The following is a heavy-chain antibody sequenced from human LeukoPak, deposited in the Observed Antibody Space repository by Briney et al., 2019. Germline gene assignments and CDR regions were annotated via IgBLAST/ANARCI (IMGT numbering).Heavy chain of an antibody. J-gene: IGHJ4*02. CDR3: ARRADDSGSYCYFDY. CDR2: IWYDGSNK. Sequence: PGRSLRLSCAASGFTFSSYGMHWVRQAPGKGLEWVAVIWYDGSNKYYADSVKGRFTISRDNSKNTLYLQMNSLRAEDTAVYYCARRADDSGSYCYFDYWGQGTLVTVSS. V-gene: IGHV3-33*01. D-gene: IGHD1-26*01. CDR1: GFTFSSYG.